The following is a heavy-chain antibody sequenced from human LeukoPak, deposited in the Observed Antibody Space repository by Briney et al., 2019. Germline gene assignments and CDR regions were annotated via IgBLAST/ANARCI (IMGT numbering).Heavy chain of an antibody. V-gene: IGHV1-18*01. CDR3: ARGSERDSYYYYGMDV. Sequence: GASVKVSCKASGYTFTSYGISWVRQAPGQGLEWMGWISAYNGNTNYAQKFQGRVTITADESTSTAYMELSSLRSEDTAVYYCARGSERDSYYYYGMDVWGQGTTVTVSS. CDR2: ISAYNGNT. D-gene: IGHD3-22*01. J-gene: IGHJ6*02. CDR1: GYTFTSYG.